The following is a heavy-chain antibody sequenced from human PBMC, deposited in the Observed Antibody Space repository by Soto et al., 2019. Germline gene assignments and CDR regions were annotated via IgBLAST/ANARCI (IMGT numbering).Heavy chain of an antibody. CDR1: GFTFSSYA. Sequence: EVQLLESGGGLVQPGGSLRLSCAASGFTFSSYAMSWVRQAPGKGLEWVSAISGSGGSTYYADSVKGRFTISRDNSKNXRXLQMNSLRAEDTAVYYCAKEWIGGSSMVTPNDAFDIWGQGTMVTVSS. D-gene: IGHD5-18*01. J-gene: IGHJ3*02. CDR2: ISGSGGST. V-gene: IGHV3-23*01. CDR3: AKEWIGGSSMVTPNDAFDI.